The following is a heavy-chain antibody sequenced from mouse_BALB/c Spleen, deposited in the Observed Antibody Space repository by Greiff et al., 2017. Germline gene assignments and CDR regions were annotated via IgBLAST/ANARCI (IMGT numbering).Heavy chain of an antibody. J-gene: IGHJ4*01. D-gene: IGHD3-2*01. CDR2: ILPGSGST. V-gene: IGHV1-9*01. Sequence: QVQLKESGAELMKPGASVKISCKATGYTFSSYWIVWVKQRPGHGLEWIGEILPGSGSTNYNEKFKGKATFTADTSSNTAYMQLSSLTSEDSAVYYCARGTARATSLGYWGQGTSVTVSS. CDR1: GYTFSSYW. CDR3: ARGTARATSLGY.